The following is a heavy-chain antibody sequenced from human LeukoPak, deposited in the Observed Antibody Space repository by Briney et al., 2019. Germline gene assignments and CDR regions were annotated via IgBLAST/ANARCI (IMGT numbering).Heavy chain of an antibody. V-gene: IGHV3-7*01. CDR3: ARHLTFFDY. Sequence: GGSLRLSCVVSGLTFSDYWMSWVRQAPGKGLEWVGNIKQDGSETYYGDSVKGRFTISRDNAKNSLYLQINNRRAEDTAVYYCARHLTFFDYWGQGALVSVSS. D-gene: IGHD4/OR15-4a*01. CDR2: IKQDGSET. CDR1: GLTFSDYW. J-gene: IGHJ4*02.